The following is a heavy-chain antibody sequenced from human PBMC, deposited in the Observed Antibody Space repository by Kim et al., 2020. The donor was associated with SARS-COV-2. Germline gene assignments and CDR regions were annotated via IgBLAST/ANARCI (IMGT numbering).Heavy chain of an antibody. Sequence: SETLSLTCTVSGGSISSYYWSWIRQPPGKGLEWIGYIYYSGSTNYNPSLKSRVTISVDTSKNQFSLKLSSVTAADTAVYYCARGRDSIYYYGMDVWGQGTTVTVSS. J-gene: IGHJ6*02. D-gene: IGHD3-3*02. CDR3: ARGRDSIYYYGMDV. CDR2: IYYSGST. V-gene: IGHV4-59*13. CDR1: GGSISSYY.